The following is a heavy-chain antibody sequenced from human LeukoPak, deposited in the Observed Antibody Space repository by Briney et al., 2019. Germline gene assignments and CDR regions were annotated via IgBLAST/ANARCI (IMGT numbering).Heavy chain of an antibody. CDR1: GGSISSYY. J-gene: IGHJ4*02. Sequence: AETLSLTCTVSGGSISSYYWSWIRQPPGKGLEWIGYIYYSGSTNNNRSLKSRVTISVDTSKNQFSLKLSSVTAADTAVYYCARVTASFGGSYFIDYWGQGTLVTVSS. CDR3: ARVTASFGGSYFIDY. D-gene: IGHD1-26*01. CDR2: IYYSGST. V-gene: IGHV4-59*01.